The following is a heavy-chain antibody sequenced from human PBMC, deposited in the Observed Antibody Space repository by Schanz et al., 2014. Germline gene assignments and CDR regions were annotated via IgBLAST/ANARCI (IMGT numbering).Heavy chain of an antibody. CDR1: GFTFSNYW. CDR2: IKSDGRST. J-gene: IGHJ6*02. CDR3: ARDSGFLWFGGRSYGGMDV. Sequence: EVQLVESGGGFVQPGGSLRLSCAASGFTFSNYWMHWVRQAPGKGLVWVSRIKSDGRSTNYADFVRGRFTISRDNAKKTLDLQGKSLRDEDTAVYYCARDSGFLWFGGRSYGGMDVWGRGTKVTVSS. V-gene: IGHV3-74*01. D-gene: IGHD3-10*01.